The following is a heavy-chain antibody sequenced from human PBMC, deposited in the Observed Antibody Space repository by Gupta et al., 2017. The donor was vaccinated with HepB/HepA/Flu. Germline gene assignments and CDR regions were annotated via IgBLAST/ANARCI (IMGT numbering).Heavy chain of an antibody. CDR2: ISGSGGST. CDR1: LFIFSSYA. D-gene: IGHD3-3*01. J-gene: IGHJ4*02. Sequence: EVQPLESGGGLVQPGGSLRRPCAASLFIFSSYAMLWVRQAPRKGLEWVSAISGSGGSTYYADSVKGRFTISRDNSKNTLYLQMNSLRAEDTAVYYCAKDTLRFLEWLPPATLDYWGQGTLVTVSS. CDR3: AKDTLRFLEWLPPATLDY. V-gene: IGHV3-23*01.